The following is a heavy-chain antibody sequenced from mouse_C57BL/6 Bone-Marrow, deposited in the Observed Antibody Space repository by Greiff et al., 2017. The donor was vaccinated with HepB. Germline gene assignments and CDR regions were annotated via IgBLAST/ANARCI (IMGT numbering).Heavy chain of an antibody. D-gene: IGHD2-5*01. CDR1: GFTFSSYG. CDR3: ARHVSNYGYAMDY. J-gene: IGHJ4*01. CDR2: ISSGGSYT. V-gene: IGHV5-6*02. Sequence: DVMLVESGGDLVKPGGSLKLSCAASGFTFSSYGMSWVRQTPDKRLEWVATISSGGSYTYYPDSVKGRFTISRDNAKNTLYLQMSSLKSEDTAMYYCARHVSNYGYAMDYWGQGTSVTVSS.